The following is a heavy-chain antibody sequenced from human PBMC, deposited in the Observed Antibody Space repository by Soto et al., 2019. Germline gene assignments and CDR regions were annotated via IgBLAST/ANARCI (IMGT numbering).Heavy chain of an antibody. Sequence: SETLSLTCTVSGGSISSYYWSWIRQPAGKGLEWIGRIYTSGSTNYNPSLKGRVTMSVDTSKNQFSLKLSSVTAADTAVYYCASMGNIKYYYDSSGYYYDDYWGQGTLVTVSS. J-gene: IGHJ4*02. CDR2: IYTSGST. CDR1: GGSISSYY. V-gene: IGHV4-4*07. CDR3: ASMGNIKYYYDSSGYYYDDY. D-gene: IGHD3-22*01.